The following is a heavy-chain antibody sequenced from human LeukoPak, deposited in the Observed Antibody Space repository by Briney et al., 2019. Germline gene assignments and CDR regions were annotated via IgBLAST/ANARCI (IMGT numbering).Heavy chain of an antibody. D-gene: IGHD3-10*01. J-gene: IGHJ4*02. CDR1: GFTLSSYS. CDR3: AKDLPGEGGWNY. V-gene: IGHV3-23*01. CDR2: ISGSGGST. Sequence: PGGSLRLSCAASGFTLSSYSMSWVRQASGEGLEWVSAISGSGGSTYYADSVKGRFTISRDNSKNTLYLQMNSLRAEDTAVYYCAKDLPGEGGWNYWGQGTLVTVSS.